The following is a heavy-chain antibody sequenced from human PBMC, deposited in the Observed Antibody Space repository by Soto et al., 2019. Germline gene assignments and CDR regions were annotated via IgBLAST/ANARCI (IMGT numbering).Heavy chain of an antibody. CDR2: INHSGST. J-gene: IGHJ4*02. CDR3: ARVGRGSLDY. V-gene: IGHV4-34*01. Sequence: PSETLSLTCAVYGGSFSGYYWSWIRQPPGKGLEWVGEINHSGSTNYNPSLKSRVTISVDTSKNQFSLRLSSVTAADTAVYYCARVGRGSLDYWGQGTLVTVSS. CDR1: GGSFSGYY. D-gene: IGHD2-15*01.